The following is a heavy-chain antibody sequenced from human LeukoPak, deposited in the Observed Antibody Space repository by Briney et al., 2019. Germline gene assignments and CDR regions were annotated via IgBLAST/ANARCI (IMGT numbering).Heavy chain of an antibody. D-gene: IGHD3-10*01. CDR2: IYYSGST. Sequence: SETLSLTCTVSGGSISSYYWSWIRQPPGKGLEWIGYIYYSGSTNYNPSLKSRVTISVDTSKNQFSLKLSSVTAADTAVYYCAGRAHNYYGSGSSFDYWGQGTLVTVSS. CDR1: GGSISSYY. V-gene: IGHV4-59*01. CDR3: AGRAHNYYGSGSSFDY. J-gene: IGHJ4*02.